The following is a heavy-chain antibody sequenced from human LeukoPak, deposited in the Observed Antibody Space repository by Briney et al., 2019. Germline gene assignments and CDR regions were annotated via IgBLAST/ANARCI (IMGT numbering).Heavy chain of an antibody. J-gene: IGHJ5*02. D-gene: IGHD2-2*03. CDR2: INGDGTTT. CDR3: AREMGIVVVPAAVRWFDP. CDR1: GFTFSSYW. Sequence: PGGSLRLSCAASGFTFSSYWTHWVRQAPGKGLVWVSRINGDGTTTNYADSVKGRFTISRDNAKNTLYLQMNSLRAEDTAVYYCAREMGIVVVPAAVRWFDPWGQGTLVTVSS. V-gene: IGHV3-74*01.